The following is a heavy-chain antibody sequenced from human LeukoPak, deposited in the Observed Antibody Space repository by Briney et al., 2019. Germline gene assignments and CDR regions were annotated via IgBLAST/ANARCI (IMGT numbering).Heavy chain of an antibody. J-gene: IGHJ6*03. D-gene: IGHD2-15*01. V-gene: IGHV3-30*02. CDR1: EFTFSRYG. CDR2: IRYDGSNK. CDR3: AKDMANCSGGSCYWIVYYMDV. Sequence: GGSLRLSCAASEFTFSRYGMHWVRQAPGKGLEWVAFIRYDGSNKYYADSVKGRFTISRDNSKNTLYLQMNSLRAEDTAVYYCAKDMANCSGGSCYWIVYYMDVWGKGTTVTISS.